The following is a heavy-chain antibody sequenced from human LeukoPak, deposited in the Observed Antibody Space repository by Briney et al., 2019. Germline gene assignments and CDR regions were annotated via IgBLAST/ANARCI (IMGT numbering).Heavy chain of an antibody. Sequence: GGSLRLSYAASGFTFSSYSMNWVRQAPGKGLEWVSSISSSSSYIYYADSVKGRFTISRDNAKNSLYLQMNSLRAEDTAVYYCARGRGYSQFCDYWGQGTLVTVSS. CDR1: GFTFSSYS. D-gene: IGHD5-18*01. CDR2: ISSSSSYI. V-gene: IGHV3-21*01. J-gene: IGHJ4*02. CDR3: ARGRGYSQFCDY.